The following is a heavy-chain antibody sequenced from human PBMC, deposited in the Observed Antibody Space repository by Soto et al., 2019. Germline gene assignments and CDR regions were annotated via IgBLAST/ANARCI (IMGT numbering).Heavy chain of an antibody. V-gene: IGHV1-69*13. CDR1: GGTFTNYA. D-gene: IGHD2-2*01. CDR2: IIPIFGTP. CDR3: ARERSVGYCITTTCPKPFYYYAMDV. Sequence: EASVKVSCKASGGTFTNYAFSWVRQAPGQGLEWMGGIIPIFGTPDYAQKFQGRVTITADESTRTASMELSSLRSDDTAVYYCARERSVGYCITTTCPKPFYYYAMDVWGQGTTVTVPS. J-gene: IGHJ6*02.